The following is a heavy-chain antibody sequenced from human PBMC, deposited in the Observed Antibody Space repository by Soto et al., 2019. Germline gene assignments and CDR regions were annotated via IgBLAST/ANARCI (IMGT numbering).Heavy chain of an antibody. CDR2: ISAYNGNT. J-gene: IGHJ6*02. D-gene: IGHD6-19*01. CDR1: GYTFTSYG. CDR3: ARDSIAVAGSGRSPLVTLDYYGMDV. Sequence: ASVKVSCKASGYTFTSYGISWVRQAPGQGLEWMGWISAYNGNTNYAQKLQGRVTMTTDTSTSTAYMELRSLRSDDTAVYYCARDSIAVAGSGRSPLVTLDYYGMDVWGQGTTVTVSS. V-gene: IGHV1-18*01.